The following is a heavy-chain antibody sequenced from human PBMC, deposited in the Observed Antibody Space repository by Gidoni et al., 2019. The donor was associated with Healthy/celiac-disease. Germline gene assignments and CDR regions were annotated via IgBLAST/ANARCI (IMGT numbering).Heavy chain of an antibody. J-gene: IGHJ6*02. CDR3: ANLGALSSSWYISNLAPVYYYGMDV. Sequence: SSYGMHWVRQAPGKGLEWVAVISYDGSNKYYADSVKGRFTISRDNSKNTLYLQMNSLRAEDTAVYYCANLGALSSSWYISNLAPVYYYGMDVWGQGTTVTVSS. CDR1: SSYG. V-gene: IGHV3-30*18. D-gene: IGHD6-13*01. CDR2: ISYDGSNK.